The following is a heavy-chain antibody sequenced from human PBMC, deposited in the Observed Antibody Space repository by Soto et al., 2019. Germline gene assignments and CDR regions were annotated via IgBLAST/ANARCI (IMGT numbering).Heavy chain of an antibody. CDR2: ISGSGGST. Sequence: GGSLRLSCAASGFTFSSYAMSWVRQAPGKGLEWVSAISGSGGSTYYADSVKGRFTISRDNSKNTLYLQMNSLRAEDTAVYYCAKARNQVAYSSSSVGDGDYWGQGTLVTVSS. CDR3: AKARNQVAYSSSSVGDGDY. CDR1: GFTFSSYA. V-gene: IGHV3-23*01. J-gene: IGHJ4*02. D-gene: IGHD6-6*01.